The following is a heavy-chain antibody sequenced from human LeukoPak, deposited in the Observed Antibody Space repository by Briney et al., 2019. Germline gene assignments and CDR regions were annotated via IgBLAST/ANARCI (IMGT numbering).Heavy chain of an antibody. V-gene: IGHV3-30*18. CDR2: ISYDESNK. CDR1: GFTFSSYG. D-gene: IGHD4-17*01. Sequence: PGRSLRLSCAASGFTFSSYGMHWVRQAPGKGLEWVAVISYDESNKYYADSVKGRFTISRDNSKNTLYLQMNSLRAEDTAVYYCAKQTDYGAFDYWGQGTLVTVSS. J-gene: IGHJ4*02. CDR3: AKQTDYGAFDY.